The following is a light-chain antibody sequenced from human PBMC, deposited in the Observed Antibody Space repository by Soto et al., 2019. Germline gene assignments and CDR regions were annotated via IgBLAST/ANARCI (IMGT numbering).Light chain of an antibody. CDR1: SSDVGGYNY. CDR3: SSYAGSNNLYV. CDR2: EVS. J-gene: IGLJ1*01. Sequence: QPVLTQPPSASGSPGQSVTISCTGTSSDVGGYNYVSWYQQHPGKAPKLMIYEVSKRPSGVPDRFSGSKSGTTASLTVSGLQAEDEADYYCSSYAGSNNLYVFGTGTKLTVL. V-gene: IGLV2-8*01.